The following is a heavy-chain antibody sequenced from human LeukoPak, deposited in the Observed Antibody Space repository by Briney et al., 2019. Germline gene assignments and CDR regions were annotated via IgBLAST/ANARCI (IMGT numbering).Heavy chain of an antibody. Sequence: PGRSLRLSCAASGFTFSSYSMNWVRQAPGKGLEWVSTISDGGANTYYADSVKGRFTISRDNSKNTLYLQMNSLRGEDTAVYYCARRAAAHYFDYWRQGTLVTVSS. D-gene: IGHD6-25*01. CDR1: GFTFSSYS. CDR3: ARRAAAHYFDY. J-gene: IGHJ4*02. CDR2: ISDGGANT. V-gene: IGHV3-23*01.